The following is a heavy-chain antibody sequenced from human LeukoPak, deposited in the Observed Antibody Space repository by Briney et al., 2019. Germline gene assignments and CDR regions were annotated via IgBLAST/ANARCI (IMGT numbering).Heavy chain of an antibody. V-gene: IGHV4-30-2*01. CDR2: IYHSGST. CDR3: ARVNSGSYHYFDY. CDR1: GGSISSGGYS. D-gene: IGHD1-26*01. Sequence: SQTLSLTCAVSGGSISSGGYSWSWIRQPPGKGLEWIGYIYHSGSTYYNPSLKSRVTISEDTSKNQFSLKLSSVTAADTAVYYCARVNSGSYHYFDYWGQETLVTVSS. J-gene: IGHJ4*02.